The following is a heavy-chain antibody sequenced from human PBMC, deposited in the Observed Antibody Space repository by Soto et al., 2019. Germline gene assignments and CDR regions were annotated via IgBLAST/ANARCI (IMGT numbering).Heavy chain of an antibody. J-gene: IGHJ6*02. V-gene: IGHV3-23*05. CDR2: IYDNGTT. D-gene: IGHD3-10*01. CDR3: VRPLPSGRNYGLDV. Sequence: EVQLLESGGGLVQPGGSLRLSCAGTGLPFSSYGMSWVRQAPGKGLEWVSVIYDNGTTYYADSVKGRFTISRDTSTNTLSLQMDSLRAEDTAVYYCVRPLPSGRNYGLDVWGQGTTVTVSS. CDR1: GLPFSSYG.